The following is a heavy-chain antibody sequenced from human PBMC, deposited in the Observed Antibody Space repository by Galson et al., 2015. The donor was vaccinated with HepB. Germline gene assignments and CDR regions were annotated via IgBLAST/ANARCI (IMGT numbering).Heavy chain of an antibody. CDR2: IIPILGIA. CDR3: ARGGSPYYYDSSAAGLPYDY. J-gene: IGHJ4*02. V-gene: IGHV1-69*04. CDR1: GGTFSSYA. D-gene: IGHD3-22*01. Sequence: SVKVSCKASGGTFSSYAISWVRQAPGQGLEWMGRIIPILGIANYAQKFQGRVTITADKSTSTTYMELSSLGSEDTAVYYCARGGSPYYYDSSAAGLPYDYWGQGTLVTVSS.